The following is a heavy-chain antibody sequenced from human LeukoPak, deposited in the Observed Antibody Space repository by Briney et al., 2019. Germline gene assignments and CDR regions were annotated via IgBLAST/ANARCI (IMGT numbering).Heavy chain of an antibody. D-gene: IGHD2/OR15-2a*01. CDR3: ARSLKRNTGSTYYYFDY. Sequence: SETLSLTCAGSGVSISSYYWTWIRQPPGKGLEWIGYVSNSASTNYNPSLNTRVTISVDTSKNQSSLNLSSVTAADTAVYYCARSLKRNTGSTYYYFDYWGQGTLVTVSS. CDR2: VSNSAST. V-gene: IGHV4-59*08. J-gene: IGHJ4*02. CDR1: GVSISSYY.